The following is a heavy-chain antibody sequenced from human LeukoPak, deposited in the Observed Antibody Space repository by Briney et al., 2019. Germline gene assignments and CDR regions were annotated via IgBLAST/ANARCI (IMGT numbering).Heavy chain of an antibody. J-gene: IGHJ6*03. Sequence: ASVKVSCKVSGYTLTELSMHWVRQAPGQGLEWMGWINPNSGGTNYAQKFQGRVTMTRDTSISTAYMELSRLRSDDTAVYYCARDRGYCTNGVCYEFYYYYYMDVWGKGTTVTVSS. CDR3: ARDRGYCTNGVCYEFYYYYYMDV. CDR2: INPNSGGT. V-gene: IGHV1-2*02. D-gene: IGHD2-8*01. CDR1: GYTLTELS.